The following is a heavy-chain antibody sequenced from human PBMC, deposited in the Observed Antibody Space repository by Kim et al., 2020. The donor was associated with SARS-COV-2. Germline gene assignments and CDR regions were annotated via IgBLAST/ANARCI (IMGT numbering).Heavy chain of an antibody. D-gene: IGHD6-6*01. V-gene: IGHV3-74*01. CDR1: GFTFSSYW. CDR3: AREYSSSSGGRVFDI. Sequence: GGSLRLSCAASGFTFSSYWMHWVRQAPGKGLAWVSRIYNEGSSTNYADSVKGRFTISRDNGKNTLYLQMTSLRAEDTAVYYCAREYSSSSGGRVFDIWGQGTTVTVSS. J-gene: IGHJ3*02. CDR2: IYNEGSST.